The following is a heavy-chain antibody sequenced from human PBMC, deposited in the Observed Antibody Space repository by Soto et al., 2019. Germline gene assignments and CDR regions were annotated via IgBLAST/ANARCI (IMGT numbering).Heavy chain of an antibody. CDR3: ARENSGWGLDY. CDR2: VSSSSSFI. J-gene: IGHJ4*02. V-gene: IGHV3-21*01. CDR1: GFIFNSHD. Sequence: PGGSLRLSCAASGFIFNSHDTNWVRQAPGKGLEWVSSVSSSSSFIYYADSMKGRFTVSRDNAKNLLYLQMNSLRAEDTAVYYCARENSGWGLDYWGQGALVTVSS. D-gene: IGHD5-12*01.